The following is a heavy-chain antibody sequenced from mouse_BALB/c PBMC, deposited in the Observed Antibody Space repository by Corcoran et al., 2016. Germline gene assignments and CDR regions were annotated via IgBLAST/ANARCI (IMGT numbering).Heavy chain of an antibody. CDR3: ARDRDGYCDV. J-gene: IGHJ1*01. CDR2: VNPNNGDT. CDR1: GYTFPYYY. Sequence: EVQLQQSCPELVKPEASVTLSCKASGYTFPYYYLKWMKQSLGKSLEWIGDVNPNNGDTNYDQKFKGKATLTVDKSSSTAYMQLNSLTSEDSAVDYCARDRDGYCDVWGAGTTVTVSA. D-gene: IGHD2-14*01. V-gene: IGHV1-26*01.